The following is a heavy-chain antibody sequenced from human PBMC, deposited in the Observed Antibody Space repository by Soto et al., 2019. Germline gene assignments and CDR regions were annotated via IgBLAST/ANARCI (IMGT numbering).Heavy chain of an antibody. Sequence: EVQLVESGGGLVQRGGSLRLSCAASGLTFSSFSMKLVRQAPGKGLEWVSYISSSSRTIYYADSVKGRFTISRDNAKNSLYLQMNSLRAEDTAVYYCAFGEESRYYYYGMDVWGQGTTVTVSS. CDR1: GLTFSSFS. D-gene: IGHD3-10*01. J-gene: IGHJ6*02. V-gene: IGHV3-48*01. CDR3: AFGEESRYYYYGMDV. CDR2: ISSSSRTI.